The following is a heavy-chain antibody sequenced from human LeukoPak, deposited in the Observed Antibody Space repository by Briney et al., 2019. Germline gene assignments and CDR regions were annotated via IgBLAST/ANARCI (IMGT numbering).Heavy chain of an antibody. J-gene: IGHJ4*02. D-gene: IGHD6-13*01. CDR1: GFTFSSYA. CDR3: AKPTPYSHSWYGFYFDY. Sequence: GGSLRLSCAASGFTFSSYAMSWVRQAPGKGLEWVSAISGSGGSTYYADSVKGRFTISRDNSKNTLYLQMNSLRAEDTAVYYCAKPTPYSHSWYGFYFDYWGQGPLVPVSS. V-gene: IGHV3-23*01. CDR2: ISGSGGST.